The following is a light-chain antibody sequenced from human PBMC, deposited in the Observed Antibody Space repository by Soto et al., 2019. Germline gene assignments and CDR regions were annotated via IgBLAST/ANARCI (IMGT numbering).Light chain of an antibody. J-gene: IGKJ5*01. CDR1: QGIASW. CDR2: AAY. CDR3: QQRHMWPIT. V-gene: IGKV1-12*01. Sequence: EIQMTQSPSSVSASVGDRVTITCRASQGIASWLAWYQQKPGKAPKLLIYAAYNRATGIPPRFSGSGSGTDFTLTISSLEPEDSAVYYCQQRHMWPITFGQGTRLEI.